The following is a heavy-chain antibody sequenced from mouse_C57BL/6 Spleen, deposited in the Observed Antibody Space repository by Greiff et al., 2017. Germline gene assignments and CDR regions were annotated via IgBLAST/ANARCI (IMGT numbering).Heavy chain of an antibody. J-gene: IGHJ2*01. V-gene: IGHV1-55*01. CDR1: GYTFTSYW. Sequence: QVQLQQPGAELVKPGASVKMSCKASGYTFTSYWITWVKQRPGQGLEWIGDIYPGSGSTNYNEKFKSKATLTVDTSSSTAYMQLSSLTSEDSAVYYCARNYCGSSPFDYWGQGTTLTVAS. CDR3: ARNYCGSSPFDY. CDR2: IYPGSGST. D-gene: IGHD1-1*01.